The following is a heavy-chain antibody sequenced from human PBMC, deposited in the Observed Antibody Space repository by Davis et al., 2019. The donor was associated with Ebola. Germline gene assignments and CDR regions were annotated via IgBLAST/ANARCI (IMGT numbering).Heavy chain of an antibody. CDR2: ISAYNGNT. CDR1: GGTFSSYA. Sequence: ASVKVSCKASGGTFSSYAISWVRQAPGQGLEWMGWISAYNGNTNYAQKLQGRVTMTTDTSTSTAYMELRSLRSDDTAVYYCARHIAARPYWYFDLWGRGTLVTVSS. J-gene: IGHJ2*01. V-gene: IGHV1-18*01. D-gene: IGHD6-6*01. CDR3: ARHIAARPYWYFDL.